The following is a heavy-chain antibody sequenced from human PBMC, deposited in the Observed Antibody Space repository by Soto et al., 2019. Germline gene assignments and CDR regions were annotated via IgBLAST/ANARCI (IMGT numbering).Heavy chain of an antibody. D-gene: IGHD3-10*01. J-gene: IGHJ6*02. V-gene: IGHV5-51*01. CDR2: IYPGDSDT. CDR3: ARHESDYYCSGIYPYSYGVDV. CDR1: GYSFTSYW. Sequence: WESMKRSCKGSGYSFTSYWIGWVRQMPGKGLEWMGIIYPGDSDTRYSPSFQGQVTISADKSISTAYLQWSSLKASDTAMYYCARHESDYYCSGIYPYSYGVDVWGQGLTLTVFS.